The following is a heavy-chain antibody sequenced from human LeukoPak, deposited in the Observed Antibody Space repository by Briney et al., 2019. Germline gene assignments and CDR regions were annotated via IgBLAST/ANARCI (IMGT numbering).Heavy chain of an antibody. CDR3: TRGRATYYYYYMDV. CDR1: GFTFGDYA. V-gene: IGHV3-49*04. J-gene: IGHJ6*03. Sequence: GGSLRLSCTASGFTFGDYAMGWVRQAPGKGLEWVGFIRSKAYGGTTEYAASVKGRFTISRDDSKSIAYLQMNSLKTEDTAVYYCTRGRATYYYYYMDVWGKGTTVTVSS. D-gene: IGHD5-12*01. CDR2: IRSKAYGGTT.